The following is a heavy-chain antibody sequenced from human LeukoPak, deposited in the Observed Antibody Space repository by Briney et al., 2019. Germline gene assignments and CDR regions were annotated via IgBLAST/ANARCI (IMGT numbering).Heavy chain of an antibody. J-gene: IGHJ5*02. Sequence: GGSLRLSCAASGFTFSSYAMSWVRQAPGKGLEWVSAISGSGGSTYYADSAKGRFTISRDNSKNTLYLQMNSLGAEDTAIYYCAKSIAAAGTRRFDPWGQGTLVTVSS. CDR3: AKSIAAAGTRRFDP. CDR2: ISGSGGST. D-gene: IGHD6-13*01. CDR1: GFTFSSYA. V-gene: IGHV3-23*01.